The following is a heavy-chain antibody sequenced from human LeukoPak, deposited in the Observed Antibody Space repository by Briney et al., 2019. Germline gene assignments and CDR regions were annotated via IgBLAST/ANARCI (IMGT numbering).Heavy chain of an antibody. CDR3: ARDYGGSSPFDY. V-gene: IGHV3-48*03. D-gene: IGHD4-23*01. CDR1: GFIFSSFE. Sequence: GGSLRLSCAASGFIFSSFEMHWVRQAPGKGLEWVSYISSSGSTIYYADSVQGRFTISRDNAKNSLYLQMNSLRAEDTAVYYCARDYGGSSPFDYWGQGTLVTVSS. CDR2: ISSSGSTI. J-gene: IGHJ4*02.